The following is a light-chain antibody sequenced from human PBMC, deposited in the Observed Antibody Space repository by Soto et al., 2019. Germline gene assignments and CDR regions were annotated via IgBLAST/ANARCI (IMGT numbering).Light chain of an antibody. J-gene: IGLJ1*01. V-gene: IGLV2-8*01. CDR2: EVD. CDR1: SRDIGGYNY. Sequence: QSALTQPPSASGSPGQSVTISCTGSSRDIGGYNYVSWYQHHPGKAPKLMIYEVDKRPSGVPDRFSGSKTGNTASLTVSGLQAEDEADYYCSSHGAFVVFGTGTKLTVL. CDR3: SSHGAFVV.